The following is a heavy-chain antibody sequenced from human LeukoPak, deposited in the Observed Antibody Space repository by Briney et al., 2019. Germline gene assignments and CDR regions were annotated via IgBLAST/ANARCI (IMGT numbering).Heavy chain of an antibody. CDR1: GYTFTSYY. Sequence: GASVKVSCKASGYTFTSYYMHWVRQAPGQGLEWMGIINPSGGSTSYAQKFQGRVTMTRDMSTSTVYMEVNRLTSEDTAVYYCARGILVSGEFHDAFNMWGQGTMVTVSS. CDR2: INPSGGST. J-gene: IGHJ3*02. D-gene: IGHD4-17*01. CDR3: ARGILVSGEFHDAFNM. V-gene: IGHV1-46*01.